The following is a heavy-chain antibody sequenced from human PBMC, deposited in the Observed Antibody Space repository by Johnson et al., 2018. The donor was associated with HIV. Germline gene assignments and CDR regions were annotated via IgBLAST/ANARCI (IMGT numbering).Heavy chain of an antibody. CDR2: IYSGDST. CDR1: GFTVSSNY. J-gene: IGHJ3*02. D-gene: IGHD7-27*01. CDR3: ARERGLGHAFDI. V-gene: IGHV3-66*01. Sequence: VQLVESGGGVVRPGGSLRLSCAASGFTVSSNYMNWVRQAPGKGLDWVSLIYSGDSTYYADSVKGRFSISRDNSKNTLYRQMNSRRAEDTAVYYCARERGLGHAFDIWGQGTMVTVSS.